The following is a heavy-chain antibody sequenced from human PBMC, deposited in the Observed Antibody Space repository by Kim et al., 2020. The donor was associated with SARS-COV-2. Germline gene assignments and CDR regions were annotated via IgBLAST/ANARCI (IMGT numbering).Heavy chain of an antibody. J-gene: IGHJ4*02. CDR3: AGVSPNIMLAGTFTS. V-gene: IGHV1-69*13. CDR2: FIPVFATG. CDR1: GGPFRSYA. D-gene: IGHD6-19*01. Sequence: SVKVSCNVKGGPFRSYAINWVRQAPGQGLEWMGGFIPVFATGSYAQKFRGSANPNYAQTFQDRLTITADESTTTVYMELTSLRPEDTAVYFCAGVSPNIMLAGTFTSWGQGTLVTVTS.